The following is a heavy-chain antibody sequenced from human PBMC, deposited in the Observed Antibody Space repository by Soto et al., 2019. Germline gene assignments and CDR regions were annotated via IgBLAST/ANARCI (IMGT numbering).Heavy chain of an antibody. Sequence: SETLSLTCTVSGGAVSSGTYYWSWIRQPPGKGLEWIGHIYFTGSTNYNPSLKSRVTMSLDTSRNQFSLKLSSVTAADTAVYYCTRGPPRVQWFDPWGLGTLVAVSS. J-gene: IGHJ5*02. CDR3: TRGPPRVQWFDP. CDR2: IYFTGST. CDR1: GGAVSSGTYY. V-gene: IGHV4-61*01.